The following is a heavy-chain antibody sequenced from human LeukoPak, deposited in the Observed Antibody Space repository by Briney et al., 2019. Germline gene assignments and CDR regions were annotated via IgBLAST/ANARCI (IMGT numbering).Heavy chain of an antibody. CDR2: ISSSSSYI. CDR3: ARVASSGWSDY. D-gene: IGHD6-19*01. Sequence: GGSLRLSCAAPGFTFSSYSMNWVRQAPGKGLEWVSSISSSSSYIYYADSVKGRFTISRDNAKNSLYLQMNSLRAEDTAVYYCARVASSGWSDYWGQGTLVTVSS. CDR1: GFTFSSYS. V-gene: IGHV3-21*01. J-gene: IGHJ4*02.